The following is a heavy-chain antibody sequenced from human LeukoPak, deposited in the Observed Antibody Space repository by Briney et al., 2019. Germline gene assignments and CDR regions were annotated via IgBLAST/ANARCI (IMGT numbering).Heavy chain of an antibody. V-gene: IGHV3-48*01. CDR2: ISSSSITI. Sequence: GGSLRLSCAASGFTFSSFSMNWVRQAPGKGLEWVSYISSSSITIYYADSVKGRFTISRDNDKNSLYLQMNSLRAEDAAVYYCARANTRGSSWSGDYFDYWGQGTLVTVSS. CDR3: ARANTRGSSWSGDYFDY. J-gene: IGHJ4*02. D-gene: IGHD6-13*01. CDR1: GFTFSSFS.